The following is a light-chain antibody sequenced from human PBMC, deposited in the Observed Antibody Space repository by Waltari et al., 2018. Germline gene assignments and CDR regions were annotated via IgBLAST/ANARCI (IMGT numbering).Light chain of an antibody. CDR2: DDN. CDR3: QVWETIDDPWV. J-gene: IGLJ3*02. Sequence: SYVLTQPPSLSVAPGQTARITCPGNNIGGKSVHWYQQKPGQAPVLVVYDDNDRPSGIPERFSGSNSENTATLTISRVEAGDEADYYCQVWETIDDPWVFGGGTKLTVL. CDR1: NIGGKS. V-gene: IGLV3-21*02.